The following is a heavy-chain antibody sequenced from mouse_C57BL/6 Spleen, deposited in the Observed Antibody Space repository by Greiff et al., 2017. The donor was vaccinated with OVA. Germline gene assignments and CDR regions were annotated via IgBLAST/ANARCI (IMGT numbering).Heavy chain of an antibody. D-gene: IGHD3-2*02. CDR1: GYTFTSYW. CDR2: IYPGDGDT. Sequence: QVQLKQPGAELVMPGASVKLSCKASGYTFTSYWMHWVKQRPGQGLEWIGRIYPGDGDTNYNGKFKGKATLTADKSSSTAYMQLSSLTSEDSAVYFCARETAQAPYYFDYWGQGTTLTVSS. CDR3: ARETAQAPYYFDY. J-gene: IGHJ2*01. V-gene: IGHV1-82*01.